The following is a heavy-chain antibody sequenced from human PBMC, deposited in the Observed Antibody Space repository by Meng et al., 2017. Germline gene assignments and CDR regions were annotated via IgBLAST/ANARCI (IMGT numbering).Heavy chain of an antibody. CDR2: IIPILGIA. Sequence: SVKVSCKASGYTFPDYWLHWVRRAPGQGLEWMGRIIPILGIANYAQKFQGRVTITADKSTSTAYMELSSLRSEDTAVYYCARRYCSSTSCYHAEYFQHWGQDTLVTVSS. CDR1: GYTFPDYW. D-gene: IGHD2-2*01. CDR3: ARRYCSSTSCYHAEYFQH. J-gene: IGHJ1*01. V-gene: IGHV1-69*02.